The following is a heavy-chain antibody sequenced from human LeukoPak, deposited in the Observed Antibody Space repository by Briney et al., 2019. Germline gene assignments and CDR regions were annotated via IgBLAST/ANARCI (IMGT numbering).Heavy chain of an antibody. J-gene: IGHJ4*02. Sequence: PSETLSLTCAVSGGSISSSNWWSWIRQPPGKGLEWIGEIYHSGSTNYNPSLKSRVTISVDTSKNQFSLKLSSVTAADTAVYYCAGGSSSWYGLGYGYGNYFDYWGQGTLVTVSS. CDR1: GGSISSSNW. CDR2: IYHSGST. D-gene: IGHD6-13*01. CDR3: AGGSSSWYGLGYGYGNYFDY. V-gene: IGHV4-4*02.